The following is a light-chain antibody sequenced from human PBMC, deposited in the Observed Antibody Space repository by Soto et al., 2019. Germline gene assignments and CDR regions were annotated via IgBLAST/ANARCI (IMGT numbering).Light chain of an antibody. Sequence: DIHMTQSPSTLSESVGERVTITCRASQSISIWLAWYQQKPGKAPNLLIYKTSSLETGVPSRFSGSGSGTEFTLTISSLQPDDFATYYCQHWNDYSWTFGQGTKVEVK. J-gene: IGKJ1*01. CDR2: KTS. V-gene: IGKV1-5*03. CDR3: QHWNDYSWT. CDR1: QSISIW.